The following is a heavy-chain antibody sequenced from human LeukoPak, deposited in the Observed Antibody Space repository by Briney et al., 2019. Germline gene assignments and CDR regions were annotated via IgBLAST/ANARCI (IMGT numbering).Heavy chain of an antibody. D-gene: IGHD6-13*01. V-gene: IGHV3-23*01. Sequence: GGSLRLSCAASGFTFSSYAMSWVRQAPGKGLEWVSAISGSGGSTYYADSVKGRFTISRDNSKNTLYLQMNSLRAEDTAVYYCAKRVHSSSWYRPSYFDYWGQGTLVTVSS. CDR3: AKRVHSSSWYRPSYFDY. CDR2: ISGSGGST. CDR1: GFTFSSYA. J-gene: IGHJ4*02.